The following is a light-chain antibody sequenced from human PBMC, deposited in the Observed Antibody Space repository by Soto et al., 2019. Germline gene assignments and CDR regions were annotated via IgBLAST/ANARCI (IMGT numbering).Light chain of an antibody. CDR1: RSDIGAGFD. Sequence: QSVLTQPPSVSGAPGQRVTISCTESRSDIGAGFDVHWYQHLPGTAPKLLIYGNTNRPSGVPGRFSGSKSGTSASLVITGLQAEDEADYYCQSYENSRTGFYVFGTGTKVTVL. CDR3: QSYENSRTGFYV. CDR2: GNT. V-gene: IGLV1-40*01. J-gene: IGLJ1*01.